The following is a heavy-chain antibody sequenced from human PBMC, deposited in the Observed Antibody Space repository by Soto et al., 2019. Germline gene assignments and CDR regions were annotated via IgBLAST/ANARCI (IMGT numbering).Heavy chain of an antibody. D-gene: IGHD4-17*01. CDR3: AKRTSGTTWRESDY. J-gene: IGHJ4*02. V-gene: IGHV1-18*04. Sequence: QVQVMQSGAEVKKLGDSVKVSCKTSGYIFSDYGINWVRQAPGQGLEWMGWISGYSGNANLVQQFQGRVTMTTDYSTRTDYMELRRLRSDDTAVYYCAKRTSGTTWRESDYWGQGTLVTVSS. CDR1: GYIFSDYG. CDR2: ISGYSGNA.